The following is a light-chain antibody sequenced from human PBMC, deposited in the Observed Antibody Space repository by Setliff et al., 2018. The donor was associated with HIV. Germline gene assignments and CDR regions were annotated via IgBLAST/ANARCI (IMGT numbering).Light chain of an antibody. CDR3: CSYAGTYTEV. J-gene: IGLJ1*01. Sequence: QSALAQPRSVSGSPGQSVTFSCTGSSSDVGAYNYVSWYQQHPGKAPKLIIYDVSKRPSGVPDRFSGSKSGDTASLTISGLQSDDEADYYCCSYAGTYTEVFGTGTKVTVL. CDR1: SSDVGAYNY. V-gene: IGLV2-11*01. CDR2: DVS.